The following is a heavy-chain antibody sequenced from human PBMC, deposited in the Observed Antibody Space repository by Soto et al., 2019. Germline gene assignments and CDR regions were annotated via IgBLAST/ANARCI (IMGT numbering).Heavy chain of an antibody. CDR2: ISGSGDKT. J-gene: IGHJ4*02. CDR1: GFTFNNYA. D-gene: IGHD2-21*01. Sequence: PGGSLRLSCAASGFTFNNYAMNWVRQAPGKGLEWVSAISGSGDKTYYADSVKGRFTISRDISKNVVYLQMNSLRADDTAVYYCEKVGERSRYYFDYWGQGT. CDR3: EKVGERSRYYFDY. V-gene: IGHV3-23*01.